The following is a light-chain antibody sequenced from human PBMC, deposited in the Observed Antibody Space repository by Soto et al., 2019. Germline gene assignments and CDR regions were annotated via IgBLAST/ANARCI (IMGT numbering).Light chain of an antibody. Sequence: QSVLTQPASVSGSPGQSITISCTGTSSDVGGYNYVSWYQQHPGEVPKVIIFNVNNRPSGVSDRFSGSRSGNTASLTISGLQAEDEADYYCSSCTSSTTYVFGTGTKLTVL. CDR1: SSDVGGYNY. V-gene: IGLV2-14*03. J-gene: IGLJ1*01. CDR3: SSCTSSTTYV. CDR2: NVN.